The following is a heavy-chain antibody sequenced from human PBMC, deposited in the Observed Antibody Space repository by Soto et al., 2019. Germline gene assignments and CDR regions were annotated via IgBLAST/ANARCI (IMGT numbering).Heavy chain of an antibody. CDR3: ARAYYGTYYFDY. V-gene: IGHV4-34*01. CDR1: GGSFSGYY. CDR2: INHSGST. Sequence: QVQLQQWGAGLLKPSETLSLTCAVYGGSFSGYYWSWIRQPPGKGLEWIGEINHSGSTNYNPSLKSRVTISVDTSKNQFSLKLSSVTAADTAVYYCARAYYGTYYFDYWGRGTLVTVSS. J-gene: IGHJ4*02. D-gene: IGHD3-10*01.